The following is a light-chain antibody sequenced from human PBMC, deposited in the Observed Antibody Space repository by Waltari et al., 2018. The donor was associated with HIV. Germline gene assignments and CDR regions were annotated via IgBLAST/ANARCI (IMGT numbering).Light chain of an antibody. J-gene: IGLJ3*02. CDR3: QSYDRSLSAHWV. Sequence: SVLTQPPSVSGAPGQRVTISCPGSSSNIGAGYDVNWSQHLPGTAPNLLIYGNNNRPSGVPDRFSGSKSGTSASLAITGLQAEDEADYYCQSYDRSLSAHWVFGGGTKLTVL. CDR1: SSNIGAGYD. CDR2: GNN. V-gene: IGLV1-40*01.